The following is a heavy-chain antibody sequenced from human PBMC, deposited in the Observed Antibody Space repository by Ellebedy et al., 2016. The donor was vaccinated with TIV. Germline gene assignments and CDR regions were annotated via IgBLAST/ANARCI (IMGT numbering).Heavy chain of an antibody. J-gene: IGHJ6*02. CDR3: ARGGSYRGMDV. CDR1: AFTFSSYW. D-gene: IGHD1-26*01. CDR2: INSDGSST. V-gene: IGHV3-74*01. Sequence: PGGSLRLSCAASAFTFSSYWMHWVRQVPGEGLAWVSRINSDGSSTSYADSVKGRFTISRDNAKNTLYLQMNSLRAEDTAVYYCARGGSYRGMDVWGQGTTVTVSS.